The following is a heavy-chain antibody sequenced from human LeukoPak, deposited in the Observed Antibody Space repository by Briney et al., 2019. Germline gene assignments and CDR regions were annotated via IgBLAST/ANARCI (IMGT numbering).Heavy chain of an antibody. CDR2: IYYSGST. J-gene: IGHJ5*02. CDR3: ARGGYSSSTNWFDP. D-gene: IGHD6-6*01. CDR1: GGSISSSSYY. V-gene: IGHV4-39*07. Sequence: PSETLSLTCTVSGGSISSSSYYWGWIRQPPGKGLEWIGSIYYSGSTYYNPSLKSRVTISVGTSKNQFSLKLSSVTAADTAVYYCARGGYSSSTNWFDPWGQGTLVTVSS.